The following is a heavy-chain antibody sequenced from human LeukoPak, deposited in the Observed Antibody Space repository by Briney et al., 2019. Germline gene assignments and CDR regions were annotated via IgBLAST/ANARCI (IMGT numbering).Heavy chain of an antibody. CDR3: ARDYHDGTAILFDY. D-gene: IGHD5-18*01. Sequence: GGSLRLSCAASGFTFSSYWMSWVRQAPGKGLEWVANIKQDGSEKYYVDSVKGRFTISRDNAKNSLYLQMNSLRAEDTAVYYCARDYHDGTAILFDYWGQGTLVTVSS. J-gene: IGHJ4*02. CDR1: GFTFSSYW. V-gene: IGHV3-7*01. CDR2: IKQDGSEK.